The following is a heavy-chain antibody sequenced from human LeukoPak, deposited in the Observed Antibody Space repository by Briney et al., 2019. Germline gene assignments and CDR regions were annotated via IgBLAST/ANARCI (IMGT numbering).Heavy chain of an antibody. CDR3: ARDLAAAAPLDDY. CDR1: GYTFTGYY. D-gene: IGHD6-13*01. J-gene: IGHJ4*02. Sequence: APVKVSCKASGYTFTGYYMHWVRQAPGQGLEWMGWINPNSGGTNYAQKFQGRVTMTRDTSISTAYMELSRLRSDDTAVYYCARDLAAAAPLDDYWGQGTLVTVSS. V-gene: IGHV1-2*02. CDR2: INPNSGGT.